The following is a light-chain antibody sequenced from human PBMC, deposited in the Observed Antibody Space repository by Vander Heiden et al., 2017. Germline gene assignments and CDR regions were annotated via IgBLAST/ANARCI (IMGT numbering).Light chain of an antibody. CDR1: QSVLYSSNNTNY. CDR2: WAS. V-gene: IGKV4-1*01. CDR3: EQYSSTPYT. Sequence: DIGMNQSRDSLAGSLGERATINCKSSQSVLYSSNNTNYLAWYQQEPGQPPKLLIYWASTRESGVPDRVSAIGSGTDFTLAISSLQGEDVAVYYCEQYSSTPYTFGHGTKLEIK. J-gene: IGKJ2*01.